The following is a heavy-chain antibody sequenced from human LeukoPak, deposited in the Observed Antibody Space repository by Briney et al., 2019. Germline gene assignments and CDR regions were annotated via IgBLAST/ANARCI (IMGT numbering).Heavy chain of an antibody. CDR3: ARDGTGGQQLARYYYYGMDV. J-gene: IGHJ6*02. V-gene: IGHV1-18*01. Sequence: ASVKVSCKASGYTFTSYGISWVRQAPGQGPEWMGWISAYNGNTNYAQKLQGRVTMTTDTSTSTAYMELRSLRSDDTAVYYCARDGTGGQQLARYYYYGMDVWGQGTTVTVSS. CDR1: GYTFTSYG. D-gene: IGHD6-13*01. CDR2: ISAYNGNT.